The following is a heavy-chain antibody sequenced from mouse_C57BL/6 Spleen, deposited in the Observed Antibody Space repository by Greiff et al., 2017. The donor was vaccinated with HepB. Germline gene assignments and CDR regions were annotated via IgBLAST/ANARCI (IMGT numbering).Heavy chain of an antibody. CDR3: ARGGYSNHGGAMDY. J-gene: IGHJ4*01. D-gene: IGHD2-5*01. CDR1: GYTFTSYT. Sequence: LLESGAELARPGASVKMSCKASGYTFTSYTMHWVKQRPGQGLEWIGYINPSSGYTKYNQKFKDKATLTADKSSSTAYMQLSSLTSEDSAVYYCARGGYSNHGGAMDYWGQGTSVTVSS. CDR2: INPSSGYT. V-gene: IGHV1-4*01.